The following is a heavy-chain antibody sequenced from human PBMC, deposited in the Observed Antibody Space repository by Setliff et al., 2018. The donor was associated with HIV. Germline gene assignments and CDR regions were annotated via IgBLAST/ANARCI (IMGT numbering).Heavy chain of an antibody. CDR2: IAYSGTTMYT. J-gene: IGHJ4*02. V-gene: IGHV4-39*07. CDR3: ARGPPFAY. Sequence: PSETMSLTCNVSGGSFIGSSFQSTWIRQTPGKGLEWIADIAYSGTTMYTNYNPSLESRVIVSEDTSRDQFFLKLTSVTADDTAIYYCARGPPFAYWGQGLLVTVSS. CDR1: GGSFIGSSFQ.